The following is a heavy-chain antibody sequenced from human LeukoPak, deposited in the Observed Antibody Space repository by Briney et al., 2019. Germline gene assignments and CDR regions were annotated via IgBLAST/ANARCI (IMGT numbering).Heavy chain of an antibody. J-gene: IGHJ4*02. CDR1: GGTFSSYA. D-gene: IGHD1-26*01. CDR2: IIPIFGTA. Sequence: SVKVSCKASGGTFSSYAISWVRQAPGQGLEWMGGIIPIFGTANYAQKFQGRVTITADESTSTAYMELSSLRSEDTAVYYCARATAWELLQSHHPCFDYWGQGTLVTVSS. V-gene: IGHV1-69*13. CDR3: ARATAWELLQSHHPCFDY.